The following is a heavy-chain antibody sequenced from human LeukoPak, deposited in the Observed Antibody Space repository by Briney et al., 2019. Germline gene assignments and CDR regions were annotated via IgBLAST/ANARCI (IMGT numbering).Heavy chain of an antibody. CDR3: RRDALVGYFSYYYIDV. Sequence: SDTLSLTCTVSDGPIRSHYWTWIRQSPVKGLEWIGYISNSGSTKYNPSLQSRVTISIDTSKSQFSLRLSSVTAADTAVYYCRRDALVGYFSYYYIDVWGKGITVTVSS. J-gene: IGHJ6*03. CDR2: ISNSGST. V-gene: IGHV4-59*07. D-gene: IGHD2-15*01. CDR1: DGPIRSHY.